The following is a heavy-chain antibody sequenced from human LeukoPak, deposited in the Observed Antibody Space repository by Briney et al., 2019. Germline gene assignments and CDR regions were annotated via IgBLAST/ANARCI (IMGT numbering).Heavy chain of an antibody. Sequence: GGSLRLSCAASGFTFSSYGMHWVRQAPGKGLEWVAVISYDGSNKYYADSVKGRFTISRDNSKNTLYLQMNSLRAEDTAVYYCAKSLGVLPDFGEFLYYYYYGMDVWGQGTTVTVSS. J-gene: IGHJ6*02. CDR1: GFTFSSYG. CDR3: AKSLGVLPDFGEFLYYYYYGMDV. D-gene: IGHD3-10*01. V-gene: IGHV3-30*18. CDR2: ISYDGSNK.